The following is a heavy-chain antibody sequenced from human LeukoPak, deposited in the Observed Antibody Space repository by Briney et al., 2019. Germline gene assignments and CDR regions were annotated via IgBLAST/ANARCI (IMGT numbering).Heavy chain of an antibody. D-gene: IGHD6-19*01. Sequence: SSETLSLTCTVSGGSISSDSYYWPWFPQPPGKGLEWIASIYYSGSTYYNPSLKSRVTISVDTSRNQFSLKLSSVTAADTAVYYCASLAVAGLSEGYWGQGTLVIVSS. CDR1: GGSISSDSYY. CDR3: ASLAVAGLSEGY. J-gene: IGHJ4*02. V-gene: IGHV4-39*01. CDR2: IYYSGST.